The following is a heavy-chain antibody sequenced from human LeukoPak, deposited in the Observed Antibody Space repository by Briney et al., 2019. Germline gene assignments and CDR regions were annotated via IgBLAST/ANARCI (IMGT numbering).Heavy chain of an antibody. CDR1: GGSISSGSYY. Sequence: SQTLSLTCTVSGGSISSGSYYWSWIRQPAGKGLEWIGRIYTSGSTNYNPSLKSRVTISLDTSKNQFSLKLSSVTAADTAVYYCARDGGAVTMVRGPPLDHAFDIWGQGTMVTVSS. V-gene: IGHV4-61*02. CDR3: ARDGGAVTMVRGPPLDHAFDI. D-gene: IGHD3-10*01. J-gene: IGHJ3*02. CDR2: IYTSGST.